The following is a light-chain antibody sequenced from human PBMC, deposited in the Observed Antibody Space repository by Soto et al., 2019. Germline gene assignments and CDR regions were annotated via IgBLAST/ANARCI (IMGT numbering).Light chain of an antibody. Sequence: QSALTQPASVSGSPGQSITISCTGTSSDIGDNNYVSWYQQHPGKAPKLMIFDVNNRPSGVSNRFSGSKSGNTASLTISGLQAEDEGDYYCSSYTVSATYVFGTGTKVTVL. J-gene: IGLJ1*01. CDR3: SSYTVSATYV. CDR1: SSDIGDNNY. V-gene: IGLV2-14*01. CDR2: DVN.